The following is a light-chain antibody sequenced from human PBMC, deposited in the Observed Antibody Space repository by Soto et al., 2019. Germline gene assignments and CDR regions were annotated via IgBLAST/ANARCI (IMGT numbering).Light chain of an antibody. V-gene: IGKV3-15*01. Sequence: EIVMTQSPATLSVSPGERATLSCRASQSVSSSLAWYQQKPGQAPRLLIQGASTRATDIPARFSGSGSVTEFTLTITSLQSEDFAVYYCQQYHDWPLTFGGGTTVEVK. CDR2: GAS. CDR3: QQYHDWPLT. CDR1: QSVSSS. J-gene: IGKJ4*01.